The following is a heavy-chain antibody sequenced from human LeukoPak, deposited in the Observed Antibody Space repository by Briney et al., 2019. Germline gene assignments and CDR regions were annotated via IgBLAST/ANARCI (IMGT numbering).Heavy chain of an antibody. J-gene: IGHJ5*02. Sequence: GGSLRLSCAASGFTFSSYAMSWIRQAPGKGLEWVSAISGSGGSTYYADSVKGRFTISRDNSKNTLYLQMNSLRAEDTAVYYCAKVESDFWSGRTSFDPWGQGTLVTVSS. V-gene: IGHV3-23*01. CDR1: GFTFSSYA. CDR3: AKVESDFWSGRTSFDP. CDR2: ISGSGGST. D-gene: IGHD3-3*01.